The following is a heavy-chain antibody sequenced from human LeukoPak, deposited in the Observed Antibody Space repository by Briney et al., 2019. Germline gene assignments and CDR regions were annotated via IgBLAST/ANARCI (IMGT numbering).Heavy chain of an antibody. CDR3: ARLDCFVEGCYNH. Sequence: SETLSLTCSVSGDSVTSSYWNWIRQPPGKGLEWIGYVSSDGTTNYTPSLRSRLIMSVDTAKNDISLILTSVTASDTAIYYCARLDCFVEGCYNHWGRGTPVTVSS. CDR2: VSSDGTT. CDR1: GDSVTSSY. J-gene: IGHJ4*02. D-gene: IGHD2-15*01. V-gene: IGHV4-59*08.